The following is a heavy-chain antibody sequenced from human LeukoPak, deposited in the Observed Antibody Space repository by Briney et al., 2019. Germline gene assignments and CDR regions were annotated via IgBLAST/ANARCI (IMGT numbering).Heavy chain of an antibody. V-gene: IGHV3-7*01. CDR1: GFTFSRYW. CDR3: ASAFYCSGGSCLDY. D-gene: IGHD2-15*01. CDR2: IKRDGSEK. J-gene: IGHJ4*02. Sequence: PGGSLRLSCAASGFTFSRYWMSWVRQAPGKGLEWVANIKRDGSEKYYVDSVKGRFTISRDNAKNSLYLQMNSLRAEDTAVYYCASAFYCSGGSCLDYWGQGTLVTVSS.